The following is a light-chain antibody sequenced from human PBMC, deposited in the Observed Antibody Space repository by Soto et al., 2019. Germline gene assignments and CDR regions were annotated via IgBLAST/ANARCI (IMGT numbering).Light chain of an antibody. CDR3: QHYNTWPWT. Sequence: ETVMTQSPATLSVSPGERATLSCRASQSVNSNLAWYQQKLGQAPRVVIYGASTRATGIPARFSGSGSGTDFILTISSLQSEDCAVYYCQHYNTWPWTFGQGTKVEIK. V-gene: IGKV3-15*01. CDR1: QSVNSN. J-gene: IGKJ1*01. CDR2: GAS.